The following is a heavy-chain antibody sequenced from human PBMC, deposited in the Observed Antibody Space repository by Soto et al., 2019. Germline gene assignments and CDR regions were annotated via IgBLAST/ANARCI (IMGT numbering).Heavy chain of an antibody. J-gene: IGHJ3*02. V-gene: IGHV4-31*03. Sequence: PSETLSLTCTVSGGSISSGGYYWSWIRQHPGKGLEWIGYIYYSGSTYYNPSLKSRVTISVDTSKNQFSLKLSSVTAADTAVYYCAREGYSGGSCYSAFDIWGQGTMVTVSS. CDR2: IYYSGST. CDR1: GGSISSGGYY. CDR3: AREGYSGGSCYSAFDI. D-gene: IGHD2-15*01.